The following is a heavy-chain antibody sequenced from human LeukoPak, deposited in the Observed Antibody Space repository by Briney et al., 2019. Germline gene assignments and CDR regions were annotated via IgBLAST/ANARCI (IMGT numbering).Heavy chain of an antibody. V-gene: IGHV3-23*01. D-gene: IGHD2-2*01. CDR1: GFIFSSSA. CDR3: AKGRDATSNFDS. CDR2: ISGSGDSG. Sequence: GSLILSCASSGFIFSSSAMSWVRQAPGKGLEWVSRISGSGDSGHYADSVKGRFTISRDNSKNTVYLQMNSLRAEATALYYCAKGRDATSNFDSWGQGTLVTVSS. J-gene: IGHJ4*02.